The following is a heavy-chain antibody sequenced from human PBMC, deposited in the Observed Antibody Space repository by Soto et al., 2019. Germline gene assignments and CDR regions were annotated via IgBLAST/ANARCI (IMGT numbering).Heavy chain of an antibody. V-gene: IGHV1-18*01. CDR1: GYTFINYG. CDR2: INPTNGNT. D-gene: IGHD3-10*01. CDR3: ARVNFGNAFEI. Sequence: ASVKVSCKASGYTFINYGIAWVRQAPGQGLAWMGWINPTNGNTNYARDLEGRVTVTADISATTAYMELRSLTSDDTAVYYCARVNFGNAFEIWGQGTKVTVSS. J-gene: IGHJ3*02.